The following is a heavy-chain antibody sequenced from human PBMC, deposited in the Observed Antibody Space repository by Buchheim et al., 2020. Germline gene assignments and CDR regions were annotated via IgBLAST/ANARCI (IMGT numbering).Heavy chain of an antibody. CDR3: ARDSSAMIRGVVLDYYYMDV. V-gene: IGHV3-48*03. Sequence: EVQLVESGGGLVQPGGSLRLSCAASGFTFSSYEMNWVRRAPGKGLEWGSYISGSGSTIYYADSVEGRFTISRDNAKNTLYLQMNSLRAEDTAVYYCARDSSAMIRGVVLDYYYMDVWGKGTT. D-gene: IGHD3-10*01. CDR2: ISGSGSTI. CDR1: GFTFSSYE. J-gene: IGHJ6*03.